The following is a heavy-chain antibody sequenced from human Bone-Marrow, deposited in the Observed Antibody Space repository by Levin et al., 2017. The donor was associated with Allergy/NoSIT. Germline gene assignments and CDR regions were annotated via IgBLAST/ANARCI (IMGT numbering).Heavy chain of an antibody. CDR3: AALVVVNGRRSFDD. V-gene: IGHV4-38-2*01. CDR2: IYHGGTP. CDR1: GYSINSGFY. Sequence: GSLRLSCDVSGYSINSGFYWGWVRQAPGKGLEWIGSIYHGGTPYYSPSLESRVTISWCSSKHQFSLRMTSVTAADTATYYCAALVVVNGRRSFDDWGQGILVTVSS. J-gene: IGHJ4*02. D-gene: IGHD2-15*01.